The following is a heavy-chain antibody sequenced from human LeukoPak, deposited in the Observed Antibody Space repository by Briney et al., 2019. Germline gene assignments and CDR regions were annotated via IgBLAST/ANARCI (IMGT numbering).Heavy chain of an antibody. Sequence: ASVKVSCKASGYTFTSYYMHWVRQAPGEGLEWMGIINPSGGSTSYAQKFQGRVTMTRDTSISTAYMELSRLRSDDTAVYYCARGPVAHYYYMDVWGKGTTVTISS. CDR3: ARGPVAHYYYMDV. V-gene: IGHV1-46*01. J-gene: IGHJ6*03. CDR2: INPSGGST. D-gene: IGHD6-19*01. CDR1: GYTFTSYY.